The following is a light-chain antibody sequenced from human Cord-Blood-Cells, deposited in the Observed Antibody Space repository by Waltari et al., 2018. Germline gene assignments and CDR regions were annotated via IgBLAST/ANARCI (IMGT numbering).Light chain of an antibody. V-gene: IGLV2-23*03. CDR2: AGS. CDR1: SRYGGSYNL. J-gene: IGLJ2*01. Sequence: QSALTQPAPVSGSPGQSITISCTGTSRYGGSYNLVSWYQQHPGKAPKLMIYAGSKRPSGVSNRFSGSKSGNTASLTISGLQAEDEADYYCCSYAGSSTFVVFGGGTKLTVL. CDR3: CSYAGSSTFVV.